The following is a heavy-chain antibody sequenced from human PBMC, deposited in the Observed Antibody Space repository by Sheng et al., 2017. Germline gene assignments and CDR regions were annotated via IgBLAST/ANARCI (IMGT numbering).Heavy chain of an antibody. J-gene: IGHJ5*02. V-gene: IGHV3-23*04. CDR1: GFTFSTSA. CDR2: INDNGDDT. CDR3: ARDWQGPGHH. Sequence: EVQLVESGGDLVQPGGSLRLSCAASGFTFSTSAMSWVRQAPGEGLECVSHINDNGDDTHYTDSVKGRFTISRDNSKNMLYLQMNSLRAEDTAVYYCARDWQGPGHHWGQGALGHRLL.